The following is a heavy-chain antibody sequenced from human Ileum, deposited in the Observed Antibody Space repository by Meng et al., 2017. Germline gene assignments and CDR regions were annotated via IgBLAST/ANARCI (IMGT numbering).Heavy chain of an antibody. CDR3: ARDVVPTVTYYYNWFDP. V-gene: IGHV4-4*07. Sequence: QVQLQGSGPGLVNPSETLSLTCTVACGSISSYYWSWIRQPAGKGLEWIGRIYTSGSTNYNPSLKSRVTMSVDTSKNQFSLKLSSVTAADTAVYYCARDVVPTVTYYYNWFDPWGQGTLVTVSS. D-gene: IGHD4-17*01. J-gene: IGHJ5*02. CDR1: CGSISSYY. CDR2: IYTSGST.